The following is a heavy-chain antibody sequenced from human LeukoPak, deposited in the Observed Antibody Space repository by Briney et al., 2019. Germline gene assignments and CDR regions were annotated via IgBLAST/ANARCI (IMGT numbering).Heavy chain of an antibody. Sequence: SVKVSCKASGGTFSSYAISWVRQAPGQGLEWMGGIIPIFGTANYAQKFQGRVTITADESTSTAYMELSSLRSEDTAVYYCAGVSHDYGDYWGFSVNWFDPWGQGTLVTVSS. CDR2: IIPIFGTA. J-gene: IGHJ5*02. D-gene: IGHD4-17*01. V-gene: IGHV1-69*13. CDR3: AGVSHDYGDYWGFSVNWFDP. CDR1: GGTFSSYA.